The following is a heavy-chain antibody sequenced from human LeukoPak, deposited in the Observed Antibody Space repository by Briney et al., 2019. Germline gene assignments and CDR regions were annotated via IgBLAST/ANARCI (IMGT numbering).Heavy chain of an antibody. CDR2: INPDGSTT. D-gene: IGHD3-3*01. V-gene: IGHV3-74*01. CDR1: GFTFSAYW. J-gene: IGHJ4*02. CDR3: TKDTYGYEDY. Sequence: SGGSLRLSCAASGFTFSAYWMHWVRQAPGEGLMWVSRINPDGSTTNYADSVKGRFTISRDSAKNTLNLQMNSLRAEDTAVYFCTKDTYGYEDYWGQGTLVTVSS.